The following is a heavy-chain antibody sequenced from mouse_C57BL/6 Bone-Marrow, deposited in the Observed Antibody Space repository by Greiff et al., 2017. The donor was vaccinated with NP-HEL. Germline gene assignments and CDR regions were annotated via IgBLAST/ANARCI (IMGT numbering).Heavy chain of an antibody. Sequence: VKLQESGAELVKPGASVTMSCKASGYTFTSYWITWVKQRPGQGLEWIGDIYPGSGSTNYNEKFKSKATLTVDTSSSTAYMQLSSLTSEDSAVYYCARYWLLHMDYWGQGTSVTVSS. J-gene: IGHJ4*01. CDR1: GYTFTSYW. CDR2: IYPGSGST. V-gene: IGHV1-55*01. CDR3: ARYWLLHMDY. D-gene: IGHD2-3*01.